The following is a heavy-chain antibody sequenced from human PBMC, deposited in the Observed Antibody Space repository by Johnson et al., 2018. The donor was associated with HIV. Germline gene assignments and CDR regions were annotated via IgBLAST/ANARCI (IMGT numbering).Heavy chain of an antibody. CDR1: GFTFSDYY. D-gene: IGHD3-10*01. CDR2: ISYDASNN. CDR3: ARGAQRVPWFREWSYAFDI. J-gene: IGHJ3*02. V-gene: IGHV3-30*14. Sequence: VQLVESGGGLVQPGRSLRLSCAASGFTFSDYYMSWIRQAPGKGLEWVAVISYDASNNYYADSVKGRFTISRENAKNSLYLQMNSLRAGDTAVYYCARGAQRVPWFREWSYAFDIWGQGTMVTVSS.